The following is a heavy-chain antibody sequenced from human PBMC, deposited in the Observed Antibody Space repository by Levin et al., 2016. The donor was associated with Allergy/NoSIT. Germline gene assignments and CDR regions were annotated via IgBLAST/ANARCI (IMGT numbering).Heavy chain of an antibody. D-gene: IGHD3-3*01. J-gene: IGHJ6*03. CDR2: IIPIFGTA. V-gene: IGHV1-69*01. Sequence: WVRQAPGQGLEWMGGIIPIFGTANYAQKFQGRVTITADESTSTAYMELSSLRSEDTAVYYCAALTTYYVFWSGYPHYYYYYMDVWGKGTTVTVSS. CDR3: AALTTYYVFWSGYPHYYYYYMDV.